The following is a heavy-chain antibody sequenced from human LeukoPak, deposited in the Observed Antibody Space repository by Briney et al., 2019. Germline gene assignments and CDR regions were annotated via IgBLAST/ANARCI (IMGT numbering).Heavy chain of an antibody. CDR1: GDSVSSTTYY. CDR2: IYSTGSA. V-gene: IGHV4-39*01. J-gene: IGHJ4*02. D-gene: IGHD3-9*01. Sequence: PSETLSLTCTVSGDSVSSTTYYWGWIRQPPGKGLEWIGNIYSTGSAYYNPSLKSRVSMSVDTSRNEFSLKMRSVTAADTSVYYCARLKKGRYLDYMFDYWGQGTLVTVSS. CDR3: ARLKKGRYLDYMFDY.